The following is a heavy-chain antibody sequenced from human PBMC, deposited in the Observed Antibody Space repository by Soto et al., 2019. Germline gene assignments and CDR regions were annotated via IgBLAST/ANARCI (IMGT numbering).Heavy chain of an antibody. CDR1: GYTFTSYG. J-gene: IGHJ5*02. CDR2: ISAYNGNT. CDR3: ARGYCSSTSCYLARWFEP. Sequence: ASVKVSCKASGYTFTSYGISWVRQAPVQVLEWMGWISAYNGNTNYAQKLQGRVTMTTDTSTSTAYMELRSLGSDDTAVYYCARGYCSSTSCYLARWFEPLGQGTLVTVSS. D-gene: IGHD2-2*01. V-gene: IGHV1-18*01.